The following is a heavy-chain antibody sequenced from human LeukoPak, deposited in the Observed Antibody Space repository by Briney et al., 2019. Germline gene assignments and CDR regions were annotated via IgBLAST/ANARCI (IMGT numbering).Heavy chain of an antibody. J-gene: IGHJ4*02. CDR1: GFTFSSYW. D-gene: IGHD3-3*01. V-gene: IGHV3-30*18. CDR3: AKSYYDFWSGYYRFGVDY. Sequence: GGSLRLSCAASGFTFSSYWMSWVRQAPGKGLEWVAVISYDGSNKYYADSVKGRFTISRDNSKNTLYLQMNSLRAEDTAVYYCAKSYYDFWSGYYRFGVDYWGQGTLVTVSS. CDR2: ISYDGSNK.